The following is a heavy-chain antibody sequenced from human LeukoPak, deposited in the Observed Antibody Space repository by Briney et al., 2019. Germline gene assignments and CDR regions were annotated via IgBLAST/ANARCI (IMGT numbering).Heavy chain of an antibody. V-gene: IGHV1-69*13. J-gene: IGHJ4*02. CDR3: ARSGDSGWYSPWDY. Sequence: SVTVSCTASGGTFSSYAISWVRQAPGQGLEWMGGIIPIFGTANYAQKFQGRVTITADESTSTAYMELSSLRSEDTAVYYCARSGDSGWYSPWDYWGQGTLVTVSS. CDR2: IIPIFGTA. D-gene: IGHD6-19*01. CDR1: GGTFSSYA.